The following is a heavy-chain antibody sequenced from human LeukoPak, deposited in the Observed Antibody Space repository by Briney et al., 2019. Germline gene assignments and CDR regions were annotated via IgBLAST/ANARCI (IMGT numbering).Heavy chain of an antibody. V-gene: IGHV1-2*02. CDR2: INPNSGGT. CDR3: ARGGRYCSSTSCYGSAVPNWFDP. CDR1: GYTFTGYY. Sequence: GASVKVSYKASGYTFTGYYMHWVRQAPGQGLEWMEWINPNSGGTNYAQKFQGRVTMTRDTSISTAYMELSRLRSDDTAVYYCARGGRYCSSTSCYGSAVPNWFDPWGQGTLVTVS. J-gene: IGHJ5*02. D-gene: IGHD2-2*01.